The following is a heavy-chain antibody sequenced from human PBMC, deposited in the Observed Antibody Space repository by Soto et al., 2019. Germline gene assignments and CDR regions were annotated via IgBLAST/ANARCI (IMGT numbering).Heavy chain of an antibody. J-gene: IGHJ1*01. CDR2: ISSSGDST. Sequence: HPGGSLRLSCAASGFTFSSYAVTWVRQAPGKGLVWVSAISSSGDSTYYADSVKGRFTVSRDNSKNTLYLQMNSLRAEDTAVYYCAIDPMENFWGQGTLVTVSS. CDR1: GFTFSSYA. D-gene: IGHD3-10*01. V-gene: IGHV3-23*01. CDR3: AIDPMENF.